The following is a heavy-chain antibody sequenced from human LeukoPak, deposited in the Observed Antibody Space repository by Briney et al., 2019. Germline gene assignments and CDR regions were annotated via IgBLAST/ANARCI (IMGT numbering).Heavy chain of an antibody. V-gene: IGHV1-3*01. Sequence: GASVKVSCKASGYTFTSYAMHWVRQAPGQRLEWMGWINAGNGNTKYSQKFQGRVTITRDTSASTAYMELSSLRSEDTAVYYCARVSFYGDPLDYGMDVWGQGTMVTVSS. CDR1: GYTFTSYA. D-gene: IGHD4-17*01. J-gene: IGHJ6*02. CDR3: ARVSFYGDPLDYGMDV. CDR2: INAGNGNT.